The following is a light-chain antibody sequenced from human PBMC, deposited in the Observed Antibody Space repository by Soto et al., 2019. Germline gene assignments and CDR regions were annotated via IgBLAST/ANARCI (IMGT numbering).Light chain of an antibody. V-gene: IGLV1-40*01. CDR3: PSYDSSLSGSV. J-gene: IGLJ3*02. Sequence: QSVLTQPPSVSGAPGQRVTISCTGRSSNIGAGYDVHWYQQLPGTAPKLLIYGNSNRPSGVPDRFSGSKSGTSASLAITGLQADDEADYYCPSYDSSLSGSVFGGVTKLTVL. CDR2: GNS. CDR1: SSNIGAGYD.